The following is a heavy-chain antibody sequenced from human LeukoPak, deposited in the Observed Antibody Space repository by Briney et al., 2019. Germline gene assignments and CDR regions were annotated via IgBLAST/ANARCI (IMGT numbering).Heavy chain of an antibody. D-gene: IGHD6-13*01. Sequence: PGGSLRLSCAASGFTFDDYGMSWVRQAPGKGLEWVSGINWNGGSTGYADSVKGRFTISRVNAKNSLYLQMNSLRAEDTALYYCAREPGYSSSYHFDYWGQGTLVTVSS. J-gene: IGHJ4*02. CDR3: AREPGYSSSYHFDY. V-gene: IGHV3-20*04. CDR2: INWNGGST. CDR1: GFTFDDYG.